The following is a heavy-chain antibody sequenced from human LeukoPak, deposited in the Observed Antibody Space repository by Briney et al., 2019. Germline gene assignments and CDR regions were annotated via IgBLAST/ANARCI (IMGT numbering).Heavy chain of an antibody. J-gene: IGHJ3*02. CDR1: GYSITSGYY. D-gene: IGHD2/OR15-2a*01. CDR2: IYHSGST. CDR3: ARGPYYADTAVSFVI. V-gene: IGHV4-38-2*02. Sequence: PETLSLTCTVSGYSITSGYYWGWIRQPPGKGLEWIGSIYHSGSTYYNPSPKRPVTISVDPSKNQFSLKLGSVTAADTAVYYCARGPYYADTAVSFVIWGPGTMVTVS.